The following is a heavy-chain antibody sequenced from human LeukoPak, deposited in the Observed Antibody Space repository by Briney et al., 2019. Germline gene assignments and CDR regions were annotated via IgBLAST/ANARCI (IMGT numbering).Heavy chain of an antibody. CDR1: GYTFTSYA. CDR3: AIRDGHTDH. CDR2: SNAGNGNT. Sequence: ASVKVSCKSSGYTFTSYAMHWVRQAPGQRLEWMGWSNAGNGNTKYSQEFQGRVTITRHTSASTAYLEVSSLRSEDMAIYYCAIRDGHTDHWGQGTLVTVSS. D-gene: IGHD5-24*01. J-gene: IGHJ4*02. V-gene: IGHV1-3*02.